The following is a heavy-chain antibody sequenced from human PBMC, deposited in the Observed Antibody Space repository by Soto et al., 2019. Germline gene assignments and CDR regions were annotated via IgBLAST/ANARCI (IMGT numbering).Heavy chain of an antibody. CDR3: AKGIAVYYYYGMDV. Sequence: PGGSLRLSCAASGFTVSSNYMSWVCQAQGKGLEWVSVIYSGGSTYYADSVKGRFTISRDNSKNTLYLQMNSLRAEDTAVYYCAKGIAVYYYYGMDVWGQGTTVTVSS. J-gene: IGHJ6*02. V-gene: IGHV3-53*01. CDR1: GFTVSSNY. CDR2: IYSGGST. D-gene: IGHD6-19*01.